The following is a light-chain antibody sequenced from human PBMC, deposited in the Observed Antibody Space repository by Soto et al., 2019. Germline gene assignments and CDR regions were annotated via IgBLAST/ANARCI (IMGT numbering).Light chain of an antibody. CDR2: LGS. V-gene: IGKV2-28*01. Sequence: DSVMTQSALSVPVTPGEPASKACRSNQSLLHSNGNNYLDWYLQNPGQSPRLLIYLGSNRAAGVPDRFSCSRSGTDFTLEISRVDADDVGVYYCMQALQTPLSFGQGTRLEIK. CDR3: MQALQTPLS. CDR1: QSLLHSNGNNY. J-gene: IGKJ5*01.